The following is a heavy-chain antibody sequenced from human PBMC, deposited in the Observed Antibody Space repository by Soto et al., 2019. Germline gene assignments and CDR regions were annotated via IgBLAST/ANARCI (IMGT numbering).Heavy chain of an antibody. Sequence: SETLSLTCTVSGGSISSYYWSWIRQPPGKGLEWIGYIYYSGSTNSNPSLKSRVTISVDTSKNQFSLKLSSVTAADTAVYYCARDSKRGYSGYDKLDYWGQGTLVTVSS. V-gene: IGHV4-59*01. D-gene: IGHD5-12*01. CDR1: GGSISSYY. CDR3: ARDSKRGYSGYDKLDY. CDR2: IYYSGST. J-gene: IGHJ4*02.